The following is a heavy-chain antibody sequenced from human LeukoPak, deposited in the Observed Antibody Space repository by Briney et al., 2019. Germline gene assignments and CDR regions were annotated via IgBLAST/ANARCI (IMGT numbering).Heavy chain of an antibody. D-gene: IGHD6-19*01. CDR3: ARSERYSSGWYFYFDY. J-gene: IGHJ4*02. V-gene: IGHV4-59*01. Sequence: PSETLSLTCTVSGGSISGNYWSWIRQPPGKGLEWIGYIYYSGSTNYNPSLKSRVTISIDTSKNQFSLNLSSVTAADTAVYYCARSERYSSGWYFYFDYWGQGTLVTVSS. CDR2: IYYSGST. CDR1: GGSISGNY.